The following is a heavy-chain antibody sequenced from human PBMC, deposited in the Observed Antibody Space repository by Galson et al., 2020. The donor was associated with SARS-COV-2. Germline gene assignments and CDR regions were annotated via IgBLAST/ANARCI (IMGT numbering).Heavy chain of an antibody. CDR2: ISACCGST. J-gene: IGHJ6*02. CDR1: GFTFSSYA. D-gene: IGHD1-26*01. Sequence: ETGGSLRLSCAASGFTFSSYAMTWVRQAPGKGLEWVSAISACCGSTYYADSVKGRFTISRDNSKNTLYLQMNSLRAEDTAVYYCAKDQGGGELRSYGMDVWGQGTTVTVSS. CDR3: AKDQGGGELRSYGMDV. V-gene: IGHV3-23*01.